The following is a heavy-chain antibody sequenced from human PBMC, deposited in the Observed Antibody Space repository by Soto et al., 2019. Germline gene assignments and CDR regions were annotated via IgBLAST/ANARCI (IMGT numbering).Heavy chain of an antibody. CDR3: AKGSVLRVVEAPLAILGGVDV. CDR1: GFTFSSYG. V-gene: IGHV3-33*06. CDR2: MSYDGSHE. J-gene: IGHJ6*02. Sequence: GGSLRLSCVASGFTFSSYGMRWVRRAPGKGLEWVAVMSYDGSHEYYADSVKGRFTISRDNSKTILYLQMNSLRLEDTAVYYCAKGSVLRVVEAPLAILGGVDVWGQGAMVTVSS. D-gene: IGHD2-8*01.